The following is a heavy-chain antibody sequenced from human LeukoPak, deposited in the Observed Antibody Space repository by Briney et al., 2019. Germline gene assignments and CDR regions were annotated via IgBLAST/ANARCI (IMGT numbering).Heavy chain of an antibody. Sequence: SETLSLTCTVSGGSISSYYWSWIRQPPGKGLEWIGFISDSGSTLYNPSLKSRVTISSDTSKNQFFLKLTSVTAADMAVYYCARGRYSYGWNDSWGQGTLVTVSS. D-gene: IGHD3-16*02. CDR3: ARGRYSYGWNDS. CDR1: GGSISSYY. J-gene: IGHJ5*01. V-gene: IGHV4-59*06. CDR2: ISDSGST.